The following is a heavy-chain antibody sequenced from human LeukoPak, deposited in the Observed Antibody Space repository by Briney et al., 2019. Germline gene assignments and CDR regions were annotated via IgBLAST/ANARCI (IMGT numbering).Heavy chain of an antibody. V-gene: IGHV3-7*05. Sequence: GGSLRLSCADSGFTFSSYWMSWVRQAPGKGLEWVANIKQDGSEKYYVDSVKGRFTISRDNAKNSLYLQMNSLRREDTAVYYCARAGGGSGSEPLGVIYYYYYGMDVWGQGTTVTVSS. J-gene: IGHJ6*02. CDR1: GFTFSSYW. CDR2: IKQDGSEK. D-gene: IGHD3-10*01. CDR3: ARAGGGSGSEPLGVIYYYYYGMDV.